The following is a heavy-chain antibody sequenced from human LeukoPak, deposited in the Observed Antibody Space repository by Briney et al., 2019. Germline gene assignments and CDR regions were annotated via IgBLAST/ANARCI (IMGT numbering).Heavy chain of an antibody. CDR1: GGSISSYY. J-gene: IGHJ3*02. CDR2: ISDIGSI. D-gene: IGHD3-3*01. Sequence: SETLSLACTVSGGSISSYYWSWIRQPPGKGLEWIAYISDIGSINYNPSLKSRVTISVDTSKKQFSLRRSSVSAADTPLYNCARHGVYDFWCGPPGAFDIWGQETMVTVSS. V-gene: IGHV4-59*08. CDR3: ARHGVYDFWCGPPGAFDI.